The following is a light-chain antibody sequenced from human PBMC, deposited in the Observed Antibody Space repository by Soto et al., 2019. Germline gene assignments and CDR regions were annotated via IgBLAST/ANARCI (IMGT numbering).Light chain of an antibody. Sequence: QSALTQPASVSGSPGQSITISCTGTSSDVGSYNLVSWYQQHPTKAPKLIIFEVSKRPSGVPGRFSGSKSGSTASLTVSGLQAEDEADYYCASNAGGSKLIFGGGTKLTVL. CDR1: SSDVGSYNL. CDR3: ASNAGGSKLI. V-gene: IGLV2-14*02. J-gene: IGLJ2*01. CDR2: EVS.